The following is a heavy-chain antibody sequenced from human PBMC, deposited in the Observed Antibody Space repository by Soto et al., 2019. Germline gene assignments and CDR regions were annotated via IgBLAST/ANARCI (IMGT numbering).Heavy chain of an antibody. Sequence: QVQLVQSGAEVKKPGSSVKVSCKASGGTFSSYAISWVRQAPGQGLEWRGGIIPIFGTANYAQKFLGRVTLTAAESTSTAYIELSSLLSEDTAGYYCATHLMATITYYYGMDVWGQGTTVTVSS. CDR3: ATHLMATITYYYGMDV. CDR2: IIPIFGTA. D-gene: IGHD5-12*01. V-gene: IGHV1-69*12. CDR1: GGTFSSYA. J-gene: IGHJ6*02.